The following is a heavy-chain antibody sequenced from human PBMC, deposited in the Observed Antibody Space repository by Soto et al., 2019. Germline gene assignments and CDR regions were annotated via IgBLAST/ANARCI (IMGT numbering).Heavy chain of an antibody. J-gene: IGHJ6*03. CDR1: GDSVSSNSAA. D-gene: IGHD6-13*01. V-gene: IGHV6-1*01. CDR3: AKGIAASNRYYHSYYMDV. CDR2: TFYRSKWSN. Sequence: SQTLSLTCVISGDSVSSNSAAWNWIRQSPSRGLEWLGRTFYRSKWSNDYAVSVKSRITINPDTSKNQFSLQLNSVTPEDTAVYYCAKGIAASNRYYHSYYMDVWGKGTTVTLSS.